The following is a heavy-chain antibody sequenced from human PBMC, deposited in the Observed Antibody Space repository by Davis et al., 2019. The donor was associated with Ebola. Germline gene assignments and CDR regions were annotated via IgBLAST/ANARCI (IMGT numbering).Heavy chain of an antibody. CDR3: VRVPRGEPPGY. V-gene: IGHV3-7*01. D-gene: IGHD1-26*01. J-gene: IGHJ4*02. CDR1: GFAFSSYW. CDR2: IKQDGTEK. Sequence: GGSLRLSCVVSGFAFSSYWMSWVRQAPGKGLEWVANIKQDGTEKYYVDSVKGRFAISRDNPKSSLYLQMNSLRAEDTAVYYCVRVPRGEPPGYWGQGTLVTVSS.